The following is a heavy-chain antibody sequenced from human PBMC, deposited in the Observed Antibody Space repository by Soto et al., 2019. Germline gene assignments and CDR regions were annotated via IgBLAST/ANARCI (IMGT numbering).Heavy chain of an antibody. Sequence: PGGSLRLSCAASGFTFSDYYMSWIRQAPGKGLEWVSYISSSSGYTNYADSVKGRFTISRDNAKNSLYLQMNSLRAEDTAVYYCAREYYDFWSGYYTGSWFDPWGQGTLVTVSS. CDR2: ISSSSGYT. V-gene: IGHV3-11*06. D-gene: IGHD3-3*01. CDR1: GFTFSDYY. J-gene: IGHJ5*02. CDR3: AREYYDFWSGYYTGSWFDP.